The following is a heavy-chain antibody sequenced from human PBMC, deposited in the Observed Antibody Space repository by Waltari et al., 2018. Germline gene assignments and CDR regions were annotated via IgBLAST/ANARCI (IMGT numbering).Heavy chain of an antibody. CDR2: INPNSGGT. CDR3: ANMRPFDY. J-gene: IGHJ4*02. Sequence: QVHLVQSGAEVKKPGASVTVSCKDSGYTFTDYFLHWVRQAPGQGLEWMGWINPNSGGTNYAQKFQGRVTMTRDTSISTAYLDLSSLRSDDTAVYYCANMRPFDYWGQGTLVTVSS. CDR1: GYTFTDYF. V-gene: IGHV1-2*02.